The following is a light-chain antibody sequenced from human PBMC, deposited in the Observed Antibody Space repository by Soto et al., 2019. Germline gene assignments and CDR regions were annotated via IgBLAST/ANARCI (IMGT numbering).Light chain of an antibody. CDR2: EVS. CDR3: SSYAGSNNSHGV. Sequence: QSALTQPPSASGSPGQSVTISCTGTSSDVGGYNYVSWYQQHPGKAPKLMIYEVSKRPSGVPDRFSGSKSGNTASLTVSGLQAEDEADYYCSSYAGSNNSHGVFRGGTKLTVL. V-gene: IGLV2-8*01. CDR1: SSDVGGYNY. J-gene: IGLJ3*02.